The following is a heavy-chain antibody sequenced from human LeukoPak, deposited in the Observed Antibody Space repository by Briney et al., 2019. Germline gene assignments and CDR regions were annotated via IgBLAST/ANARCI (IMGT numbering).Heavy chain of an antibody. Sequence: GGSLRLSCAASRFTFSSYAMSWVRQAPGKGLEWVSVFTGSGDNTYYADSVKGRFTISRDNSKNTLYLQMNSLRAEDTALYYCAKDYYSSSSGYFDYWGQGTLVTVSS. J-gene: IGHJ4*02. CDR3: AKDYYSSSSGYFDY. D-gene: IGHD6-6*01. V-gene: IGHV3-23*01. CDR2: FTGSGDNT. CDR1: RFTFSSYA.